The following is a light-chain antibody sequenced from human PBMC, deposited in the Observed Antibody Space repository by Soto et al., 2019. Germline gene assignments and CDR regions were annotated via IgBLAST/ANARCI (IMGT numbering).Light chain of an antibody. CDR3: SSYTSSSTLV. Sequence: QSVLTQPASVSGSPGQSITISCTGTSSDVDGYNYVSWYQQHPGKAPKLMIYDVSNRPSGVSNRFSGSKSGNTASLTISGLQAEDEADYYCSSYTSSSTLVFGGGTKVTVL. J-gene: IGLJ3*02. V-gene: IGLV2-14*01. CDR1: SSDVDGYNY. CDR2: DVS.